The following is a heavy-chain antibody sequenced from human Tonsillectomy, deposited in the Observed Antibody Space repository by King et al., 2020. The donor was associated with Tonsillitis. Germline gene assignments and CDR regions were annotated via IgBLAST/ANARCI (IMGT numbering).Heavy chain of an antibody. CDR1: GGSFSGYY. CDR2: IHHSGST. D-gene: IGHD1-20*01. V-gene: IGHV4-34*01. J-gene: IGHJ4*02. Sequence: QLGAGLLTPSATLSITCAVDGGSFSGYYWSWIRQPPGKGLEWIGDIHHSGSTNYNPSLKSRVTISVDTSKNQFSLKLSSVTAADAAVYYCARISGSRSVDYCGQGTLVTVSS. CDR3: ARISGSRSVDY.